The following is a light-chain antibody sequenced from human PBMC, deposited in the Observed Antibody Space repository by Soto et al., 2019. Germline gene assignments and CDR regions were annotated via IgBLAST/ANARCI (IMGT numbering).Light chain of an antibody. CDR2: GAS. V-gene: IGKV3-20*01. Sequence: EIVLTQSPDTLSLSPGESATLSCRSSQVVTGNYLAWYQQKPGQAPRLLIYGASTRASGIPERFSGSGSGTDFTLTIPRLEPEDFAVYYCHQYVTAPFTFGRGTKLETK. J-gene: IGKJ2*01. CDR1: QVVTGNY. CDR3: HQYVTAPFT.